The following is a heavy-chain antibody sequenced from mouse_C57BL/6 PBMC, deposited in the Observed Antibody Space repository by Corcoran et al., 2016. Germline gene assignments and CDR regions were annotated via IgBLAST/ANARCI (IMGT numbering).Heavy chain of an antibody. CDR2: INTYSGVP. CDR1: GYTFTTYV. J-gene: IGHJ4*01. V-gene: IGHV9-3*01. CDR3: ARIMITKALDY. Sequence: QIQLVQSGQELKKPGETVKISCKASGYTFTTYVMSWVKQAPGKGLKWMGWINTYSGVPTYADDFKGRFAFSLETSASTAYLQINNLKNEDTATYVCARIMITKALDYWGQGTSVTVSS. D-gene: IGHD2-4*01.